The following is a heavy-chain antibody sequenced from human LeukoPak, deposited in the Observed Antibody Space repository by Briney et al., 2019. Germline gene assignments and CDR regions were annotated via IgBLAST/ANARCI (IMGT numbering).Heavy chain of an antibody. V-gene: IGHV4-59*08. CDR2: IYYSGST. Sequence: SETLSLTCTVSGGSISSYYWSWIRQPPGKGLEWIGYIYYSGSTNYNPSLKSRVTISVDTSKNQFSLKLSSVTAADTAVYYCASPIVGAKYAFDIWGQGTMVTVSS. J-gene: IGHJ3*02. CDR3: ASPIVGAKYAFDI. D-gene: IGHD1-26*01. CDR1: GGSISSYY.